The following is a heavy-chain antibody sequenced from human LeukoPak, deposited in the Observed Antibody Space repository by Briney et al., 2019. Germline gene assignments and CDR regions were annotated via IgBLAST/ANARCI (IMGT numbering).Heavy chain of an antibody. J-gene: IGHJ4*02. V-gene: IGHV4-34*01. D-gene: IGHD2-15*01. Sequence: SETLSLTCAVYGGSFRGHYWSWIRQPPGKGLEWIGEISHSGSTIYNPSLKSRVTISVDMSKNQFSLKLSSVTAADTAVYYCAKGYCRGGSCYAYSFDYWGQGTLVTVSS. CDR1: GGSFRGHY. CDR3: AKGYCRGGSCYAYSFDY. CDR2: ISHSGST.